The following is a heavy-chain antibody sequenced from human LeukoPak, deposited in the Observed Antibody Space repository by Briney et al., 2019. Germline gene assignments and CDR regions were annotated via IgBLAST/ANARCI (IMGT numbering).Heavy chain of an antibody. CDR3: GRDQRYYYGMDV. Sequence: PGRSLRLSCAASGFIFSNYEMNWVRQAPGKGLEWVSYISSRGTSIYYADSVKGRFTISRDDAKNSLELQMNSLRAEDTAVYYCGRDQRYYYGMDVWGQGTTVTVSS. J-gene: IGHJ6*02. CDR2: ISSRGTSI. V-gene: IGHV3-48*03. CDR1: GFIFSNYE. D-gene: IGHD5-24*01.